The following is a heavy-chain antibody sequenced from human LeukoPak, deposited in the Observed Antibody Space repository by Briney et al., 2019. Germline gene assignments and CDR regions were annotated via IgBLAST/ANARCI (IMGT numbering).Heavy chain of an antibody. CDR3: ARATVTTGSDH. CDR1: GFSFSSYA. Sequence: GESLRLSCAASGFSFSSYAMSWVRQAPGKGLEWVSVIGGGPGNTYYADSVKGRFTISRDNSKNTLYLQMNSLRAEDTAVYYCARATVTTGSDHWGQGTLVTVSS. D-gene: IGHD4-17*01. J-gene: IGHJ4*02. V-gene: IGHV3-23*01. CDR2: IGGGPGNT.